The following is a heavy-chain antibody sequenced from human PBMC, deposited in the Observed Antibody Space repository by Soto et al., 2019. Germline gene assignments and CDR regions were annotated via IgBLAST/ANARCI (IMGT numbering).Heavy chain of an antibody. CDR3: ARRKERSGPHYFDY. Sequence: QVQLVQSGAEVKEPGASVKVSCKASGYTFTTYDIYWMRQATGQGLEWMGWMNPYTGNTGYAQKFQGRVTVTRNTSISTVYMEMSGLRLDHTAVYYCARRKERSGPHYFDYWGQGSQVTVSS. J-gene: IGHJ4*02. CDR1: GYTFTTYD. V-gene: IGHV1-8*01. CDR2: MNPYTGNT. D-gene: IGHD6-25*01.